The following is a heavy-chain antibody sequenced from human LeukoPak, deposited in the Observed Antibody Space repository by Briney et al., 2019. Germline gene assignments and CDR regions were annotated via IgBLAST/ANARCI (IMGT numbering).Heavy chain of an antibody. Sequence: GTSVKVSCKASGFTFTSSAVRWVRQARGQRLEWIGWIVVGSGNTNYAQKFQERVTITRDMSTSTAYMELSSLRSEDTAVYYCARIVGATSGIDYWGQGTLVTVSS. CDR3: ARIVGATSGIDY. CDR2: IVVGSGNT. CDR1: GFTFTSSA. J-gene: IGHJ4*02. V-gene: IGHV1-58*01. D-gene: IGHD1-26*01.